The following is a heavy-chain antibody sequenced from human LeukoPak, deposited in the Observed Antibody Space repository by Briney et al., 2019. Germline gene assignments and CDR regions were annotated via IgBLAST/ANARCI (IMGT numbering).Heavy chain of an antibody. V-gene: IGHV3-48*01. CDR1: GFTFSSYS. CDR3: ARRRHDFWSGQGGNYYYYYMDV. J-gene: IGHJ6*03. D-gene: IGHD3-3*01. Sequence: PGGSLRLSCAASGFTFSSYSMNWVRQAPGKGLEWVSYISSSSSTIYYADSVKGRFTISRDNAKNTLYLQMNSLRSEDTAVYYCARRRHDFWSGQGGNYYYYYMDVWGKGTTVTVSS. CDR2: ISSSSSTI.